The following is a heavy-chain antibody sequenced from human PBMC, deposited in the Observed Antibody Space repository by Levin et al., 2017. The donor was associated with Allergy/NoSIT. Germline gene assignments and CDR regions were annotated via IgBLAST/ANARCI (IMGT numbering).Heavy chain of an antibody. CDR1: GFTVSSNY. CDR3: ARRYYGLGTYYMDV. J-gene: IGHJ6*03. Sequence: GGSLRLSCAASGFTVSSNYMSWVRQAPGKGLEWVSLIYRGGTTYYAASVKGRFTISRDNSNNTLYLQMNSLRAEDTAVYYCARRYYGLGTYYMDVWGKGTTVTVAS. V-gene: IGHV3-66*01. CDR2: IYRGGTT. D-gene: IGHD3-10*01.